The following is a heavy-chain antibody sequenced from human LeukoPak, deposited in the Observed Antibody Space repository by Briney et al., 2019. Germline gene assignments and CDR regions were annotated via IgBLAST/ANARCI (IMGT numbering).Heavy chain of an antibody. D-gene: IGHD2-15*01. CDR3: ARYSPQVYYYYYMDV. CDR2: IYTSGST. CDR1: GGSISSGSYY. J-gene: IGHJ6*03. Sequence: SQTLSLTCTVSGGSISSGSYYWSWIPRPAGKGLEWIERIYTSGSTNYNPSLKSRVTISVDTSKNQFSLKLSSVTAADTAVYYCARYSPQVYYYYYMDVWGKGTTVTVSS. V-gene: IGHV4-61*02.